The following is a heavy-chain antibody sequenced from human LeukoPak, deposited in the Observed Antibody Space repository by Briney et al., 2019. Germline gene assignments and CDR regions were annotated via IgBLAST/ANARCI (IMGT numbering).Heavy chain of an antibody. D-gene: IGHD1-14*01. CDR1: GFTVSSND. Sequence: QSGGSLRLSCAASGFTVSSNDLTWVRHTPGKGLEWVAIFYGDGNTNYADSVKGRFPLSRDTSRNTLYLQMNSLRTEDTAVFYCARNRPGNGYFDSWAREPWSPSPQ. V-gene: IGHV3-66*01. CDR3: ARNRPGNGYFDS. J-gene: IGHJ4*02. CDR2: FYGDGNT.